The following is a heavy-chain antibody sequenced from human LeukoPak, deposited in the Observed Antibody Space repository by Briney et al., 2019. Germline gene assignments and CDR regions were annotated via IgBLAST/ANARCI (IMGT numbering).Heavy chain of an antibody. V-gene: IGHV3-23*01. CDR1: GFTFGSYA. D-gene: IGHD2-2*01. CDR3: AKDCTSTNCYVDY. J-gene: IGHJ4*02. Sequence: PGGSLRLSCAASGFTFGSYAMSWVRQAPGKGLEWVSAISGSGGSTYCADSVKGRFTISRDNSKNTLYLQVNSLRAEDTALYYCAKDCTSTNCYVDYWGQGTLVTVS. CDR2: ISGSGGST.